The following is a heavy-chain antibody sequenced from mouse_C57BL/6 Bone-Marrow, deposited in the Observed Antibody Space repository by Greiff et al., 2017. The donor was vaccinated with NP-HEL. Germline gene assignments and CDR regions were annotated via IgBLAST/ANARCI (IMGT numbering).Heavy chain of an antibody. Sequence: DVQLQESGPGLVKPSQSLSLTCSVTGYSITSGYYWNWIRQFPGNKLEWMGYISYDGSNNYNPSLKNRISITRDTSKNQFFLKLNSVTTEDTATYYCASLSPYGNHSYWYFDVWGTGTTVTVSS. J-gene: IGHJ1*03. CDR1: GYSITSGYY. V-gene: IGHV3-6*01. CDR3: ASLSPYGNHSYWYFDV. CDR2: ISYDGSN. D-gene: IGHD2-1*01.